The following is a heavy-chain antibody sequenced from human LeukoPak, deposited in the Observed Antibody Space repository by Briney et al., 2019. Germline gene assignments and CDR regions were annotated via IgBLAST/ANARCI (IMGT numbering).Heavy chain of an antibody. J-gene: IGHJ6*03. D-gene: IGHD1-26*01. V-gene: IGHV4-39*07. Sequence: SETLSLTCTVSSGSISTSNYYWGWVRQPPGKALEWIGNIFYSGSTYYSPSLKSRVTISLDTSRNQFSLKLNSVTAADTAVYYCARAIVGATWGYYYYMDVWGKGTTVTVSS. CDR3: ARAIVGATWGYYYYMDV. CDR2: IFYSGST. CDR1: SGSISTSNYY.